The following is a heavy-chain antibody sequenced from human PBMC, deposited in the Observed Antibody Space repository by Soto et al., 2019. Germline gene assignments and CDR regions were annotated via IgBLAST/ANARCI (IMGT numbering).Heavy chain of an antibody. CDR2: ISSSSSYM. J-gene: IGHJ3*02. D-gene: IGHD3-3*01. CDR1: GFTFSSYS. CDR3: ARDLYSDFWSGYYPIDAFDI. Sequence: GRSLRLSCAASGFTFSSYSMNWVRQAPGKGLEWVSSISSSSSYMYYADSVKGRFTISRDNAKNSLCLQMNSLRAEDTAVYYCARDLYSDFWSGYYPIDAFDIWGQGTIVPVS. V-gene: IGHV3-21*01.